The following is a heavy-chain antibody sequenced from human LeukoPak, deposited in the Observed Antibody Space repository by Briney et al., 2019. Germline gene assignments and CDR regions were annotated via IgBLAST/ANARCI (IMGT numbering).Heavy chain of an antibody. CDR1: GGSISSYY. D-gene: IGHD2-15*01. CDR3: ARDSHDICSGGSCYSHCYYYMDV. CDR2: IYYSGST. V-gene: IGHV4-59*01. J-gene: IGHJ6*03. Sequence: SETLSLTCTVSGGSISSYYWSWIRQPPGKGLEWIGYIYYSGSTNYNPSLKSRVTISVDTSKNQFSLKLSSVTAADTAVYYCARDSHDICSGGSCYSHCYYYMDVWGKGTTVTVSS.